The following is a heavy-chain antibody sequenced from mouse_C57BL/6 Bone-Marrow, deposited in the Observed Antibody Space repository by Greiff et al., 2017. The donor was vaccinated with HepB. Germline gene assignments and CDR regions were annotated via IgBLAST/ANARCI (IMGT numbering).Heavy chain of an antibody. Sequence: VQLQQSGAELARPGASVKLSCKASGYTFTSYGISWVKQRTGQGLEWIGEIYPRSGNTYYNEKFKGKATLTADKSSSTAYMELRSLTSEDSAVYFCARYYYGSSPYYYAMDYWGQGTSVTVSS. CDR2: IYPRSGNT. V-gene: IGHV1-81*01. CDR3: ARYYYGSSPYYYAMDY. J-gene: IGHJ4*01. D-gene: IGHD1-1*01. CDR1: GYTFTSYG.